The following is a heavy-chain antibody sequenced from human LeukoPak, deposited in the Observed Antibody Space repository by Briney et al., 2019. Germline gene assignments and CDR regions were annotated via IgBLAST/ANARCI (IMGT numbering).Heavy chain of an antibody. Sequence: ASVKVSCKASGYTFTSYGISWVRQAPGQGLEWMGWISAYNGNTNYAQKLQGRVTMTRDTSISTAYMELSRLRSDDTAVYYCARDVGSSWYIYYYYGMDVWGQGTTVTVSS. J-gene: IGHJ6*02. CDR3: ARDVGSSWYIYYYYGMDV. D-gene: IGHD6-13*01. CDR2: ISAYNGNT. CDR1: GYTFTSYG. V-gene: IGHV1-18*01.